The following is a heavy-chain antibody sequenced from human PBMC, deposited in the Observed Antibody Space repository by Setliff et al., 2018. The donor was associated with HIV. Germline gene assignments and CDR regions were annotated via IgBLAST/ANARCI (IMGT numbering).Heavy chain of an antibody. CDR3: ARREGYSYGFYFDY. Sequence: PSETLSLTCTVSGGSISSSTYDWGWIRQPPGQGLEWIGTSYYSGSTYYTPSLKSRLTISVDTSKNQLSLKLSSVTAADTAVYYCARREGYSYGFYFDYWGQGTLVTVSS. D-gene: IGHD5-18*01. J-gene: IGHJ4*02. CDR2: SYYSGST. CDR1: GGSISSSTYD. V-gene: IGHV4-39*01.